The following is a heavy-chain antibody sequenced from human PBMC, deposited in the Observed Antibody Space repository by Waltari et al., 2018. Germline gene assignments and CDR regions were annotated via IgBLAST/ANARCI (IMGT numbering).Heavy chain of an antibody. J-gene: IGHJ3*02. CDR2: IYSGGDT. CDR1: GFTVSNNY. V-gene: IGHV3-53*01. Sequence: EVQLVESGGGLIQPGGSLRLSCEVSGFTVSNNYIGWVRQAPGKGLELVSVIYSGGDTYDADAVRGRFTISRDNSKNTLYLQMNSLRVEDTALYYCATWTGGSLGAFDNWGQGTMVTVSS. D-gene: IGHD7-27*01. CDR3: ATWTGGSLGAFDN.